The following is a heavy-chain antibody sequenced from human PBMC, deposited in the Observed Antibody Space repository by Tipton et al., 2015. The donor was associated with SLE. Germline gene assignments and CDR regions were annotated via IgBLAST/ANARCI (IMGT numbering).Heavy chain of an antibody. CDR2: IYHSGST. Sequence: SLRLSCAVSGGSISSSNWWSWVRQPPGKGLEWIGEIYHSGSTNYNPSLKSRVTISVDKSKNQFSLKLSSVTAADTAVYYCARGTVGGGAFDIWGQGTMVTVSS. J-gene: IGHJ3*02. CDR3: ARGTVGGGAFDI. V-gene: IGHV4-4*02. CDR1: GGSISSSNW. D-gene: IGHD1-14*01.